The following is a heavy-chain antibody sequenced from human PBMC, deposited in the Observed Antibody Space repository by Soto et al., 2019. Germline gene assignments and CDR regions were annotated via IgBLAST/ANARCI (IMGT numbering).Heavy chain of an antibody. V-gene: IGHV1-69*13. J-gene: IGHJ6*02. Sequence: ASVKVSCKASGCTFSSYAISWVRQAPGQGLEWMGGIIPIFGTANYAQKFQGRVTITAHESTSTAYMELSSLRSEDTAVYYCARVTSYYYGMDVRGHGSTVTVSS. CDR3: ARVTSYYYGMDV. CDR1: GCTFSSYA. CDR2: IIPIFGTA. D-gene: IGHD2-2*01.